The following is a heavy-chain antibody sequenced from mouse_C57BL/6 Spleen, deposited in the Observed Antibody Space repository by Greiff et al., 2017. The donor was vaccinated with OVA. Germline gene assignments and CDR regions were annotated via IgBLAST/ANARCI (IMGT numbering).Heavy chain of an antibody. CDR3: ARREFITTVGDYFDY. J-gene: IGHJ2*01. D-gene: IGHD1-1*01. Sequence: VQLKESGGDLVKPGGSLKLSCAASGFTFSSYGMSWVRQTPDKRLEWVATISSGGSYTYYPDSVKGRFTISRDNAKNTLYLQMSSLKSEDTAMYYCARREFITTVGDYFDYWGQGTTLTVSS. CDR2: ISSGGSYT. CDR1: GFTFSSYG. V-gene: IGHV5-6*01.